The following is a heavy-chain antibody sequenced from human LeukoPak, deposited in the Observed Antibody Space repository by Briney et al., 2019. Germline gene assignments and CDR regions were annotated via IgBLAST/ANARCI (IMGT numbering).Heavy chain of an antibody. Sequence: AYNGNTNYAQKLQGRVTMTTDTSTSTAYMELRSLRSDDTAVYYCARDRSVVTPKSAFDIWGQGTMVTVSS. CDR3: ARDRSVVTPKSAFDI. V-gene: IGHV1-18*01. J-gene: IGHJ3*02. D-gene: IGHD4-23*01. CDR2: AYNGNT.